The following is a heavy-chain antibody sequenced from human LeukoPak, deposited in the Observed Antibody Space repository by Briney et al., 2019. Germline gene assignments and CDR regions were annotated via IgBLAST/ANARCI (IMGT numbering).Heavy chain of an antibody. CDR3: AKDSHRLRSENYYFHY. J-gene: IGHJ4*02. V-gene: IGHV3-23*01. D-gene: IGHD5-12*01. CDR1: GFTFSSYA. Sequence: PGGSLRLSCAASGFTFSSYAMSWVRQAPGKGLEWVSAISGSGGSTYYADSVKGRFTISRDNSKNTLDLQMNSLRAEDTAVYYCAKDSHRLRSENYYFHYGGQGTLVTVSS. CDR2: ISGSGGST.